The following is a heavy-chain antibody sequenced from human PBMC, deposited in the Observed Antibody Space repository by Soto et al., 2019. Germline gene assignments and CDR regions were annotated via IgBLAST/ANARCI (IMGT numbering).Heavy chain of an antibody. D-gene: IGHD2-2*02. CDR1: GGSISSYY. J-gene: IGHJ4*02. CDR3: ARVQEIPNFDY. CDR2: IYYSGST. Sequence: SETLSLTCTVSGGSISSYYWSWIRQPPGKGLEWIGYIYYSGSTNYNPSLKSRVTISVDTSKNQFSLKLSSVTAADTAVYYCARVQEIPNFDYWGQGTLVTVSS. V-gene: IGHV4-59*01.